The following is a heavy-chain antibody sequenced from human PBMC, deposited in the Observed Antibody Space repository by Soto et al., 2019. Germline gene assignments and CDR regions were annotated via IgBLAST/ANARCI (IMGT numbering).Heavy chain of an antibody. Sequence: SGPTLGNPTQTLTLTCTFSGFSLSTSGVGVGWIRQPPGKALEWLALIYWDDDKRYSPSLKSRLTITKDTSKNQVVLTMTNMDPVDTATYYCAHSLDVYYDFWSGYRALLNWFDPWGQGTLVTVSS. V-gene: IGHV2-5*02. CDR3: AHSLDVYYDFWSGYRALLNWFDP. D-gene: IGHD3-3*01. CDR2: IYWDDDK. CDR1: GFSLSTSGVG. J-gene: IGHJ5*02.